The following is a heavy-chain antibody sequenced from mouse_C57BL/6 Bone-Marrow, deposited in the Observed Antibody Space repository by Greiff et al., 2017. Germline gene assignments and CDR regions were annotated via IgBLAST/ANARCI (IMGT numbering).Heavy chain of an antibody. J-gene: IGHJ3*01. D-gene: IGHD1-1*01. Sequence: EVKLMASGGGLVQPGGSLKLSCAASGFTFSDYYMYWVRQTPEKRLEWVAYISNGGGSTYYPDTVKGRFTISRDNAKNTLYLQMSRLKSEDTAMYYCARHEDYGSSLFAYWGQGTLVTVSA. V-gene: IGHV5-12*01. CDR1: GFTFSDYY. CDR2: ISNGGGST. CDR3: ARHEDYGSSLFAY.